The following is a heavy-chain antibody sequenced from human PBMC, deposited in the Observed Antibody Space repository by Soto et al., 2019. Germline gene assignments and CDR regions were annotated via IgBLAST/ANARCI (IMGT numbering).Heavy chain of an antibody. CDR2: IKSQTDGATT. V-gene: IGHV3-15*01. Sequence: RLVQSGGGLIKPGGSLRLSCAASGFTFKNSWMNWVRQAPGKGLEWVGRIKSQTDGATTDYAAPEKGRFNVSRDDSKNMLFLQMNSLKTEDTAVYYCTTIGKWGQGTLVTVSS. J-gene: IGHJ4*02. D-gene: IGHD3-10*01. CDR1: GFTFKNSW. CDR3: TTIGK.